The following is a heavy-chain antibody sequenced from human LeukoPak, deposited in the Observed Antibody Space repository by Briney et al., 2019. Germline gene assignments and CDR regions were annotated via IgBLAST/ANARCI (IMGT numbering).Heavy chain of an antibody. V-gene: IGHV1-8*01. CDR3: ARVRYSSSWFLEYYFDY. D-gene: IGHD6-13*01. CDR2: MNPNSGNT. Sequence: ASVKVSCKASGYTFTSYDINWVRQATGQGLEWMGWMNPNSGNTGYAQKSQGRVTMTRNTSISTAYMELSSLRSEDTAVYYCARVRYSSSWFLEYYFDYWGQGTLVTVSS. CDR1: GYTFTSYD. J-gene: IGHJ4*02.